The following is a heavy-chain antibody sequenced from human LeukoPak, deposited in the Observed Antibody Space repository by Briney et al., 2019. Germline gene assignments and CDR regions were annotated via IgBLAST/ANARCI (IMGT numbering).Heavy chain of an antibody. Sequence: PSETLSLTCSVSSGSLTSHFWSWIRQPAGKGLEWIGRISTTGSTNYNPSLQSRVTMSVDTSTNQLSLKLSSVTAADTAVYYCAREVEMARQFDYWGQGTLVTVSS. CDR3: AREVEMARQFDY. J-gene: IGHJ4*02. CDR2: ISTTGST. D-gene: IGHD5-24*01. V-gene: IGHV4-4*07. CDR1: SGSLTSHF.